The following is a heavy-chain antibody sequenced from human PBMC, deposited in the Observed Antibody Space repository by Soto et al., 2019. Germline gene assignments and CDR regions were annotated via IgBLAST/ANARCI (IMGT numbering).Heavy chain of an antibody. Sequence: GGSLRLSCAASGFTFSSYSMHWVRKAPGKGLEWVAVISYDGSNKYYADSVKGRFTISRDNSKNTLYLQMNSLRAEDTAVYYCARELYGSGSPKGVPFGSWGQGTLVTVSS. D-gene: IGHD3-10*01. CDR1: GFTFSSYS. CDR3: ARELYGSGSPKGVPFGS. V-gene: IGHV3-30-3*01. CDR2: ISYDGSNK. J-gene: IGHJ4*02.